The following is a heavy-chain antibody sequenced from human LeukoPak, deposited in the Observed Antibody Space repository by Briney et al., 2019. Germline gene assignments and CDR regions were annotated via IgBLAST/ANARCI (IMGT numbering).Heavy chain of an antibody. Sequence: PGGSLRLSCAASGFSFSEYYMTWIRQAPGKGLEWVSNLSSSGRYTNYADSVRGRFTISRDNAKKSLHLQMNSLRAEDTAVYYCARHSEGPVNDAFDIWGQGTKVTVSS. D-gene: IGHD2-2*01. CDR1: GFSFSEYY. J-gene: IGHJ3*02. CDR3: ARHSEGPVNDAFDI. V-gene: IGHV3-11*03. CDR2: LSSSGRYT.